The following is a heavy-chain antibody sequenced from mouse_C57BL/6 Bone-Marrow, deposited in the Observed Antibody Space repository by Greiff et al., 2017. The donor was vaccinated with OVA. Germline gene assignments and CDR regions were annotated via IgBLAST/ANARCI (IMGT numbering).Heavy chain of an antibody. Sequence: QVQLQQPGAELVRPGSSVKLSCKASGYTFTSYWMHWVKQRPIQGLEWIGNIDPSDSETHYNQKFKDKATLTVDKSSSTAYMQLSSLTSEDSAVYYCARLVGNYGSWYFDVWGTGTTVTVSS. J-gene: IGHJ1*03. V-gene: IGHV1-52*01. CDR1: GYTFTSYW. CDR3: ARLVGNYGSWYFDV. D-gene: IGHD2-1*01. CDR2: IDPSDSET.